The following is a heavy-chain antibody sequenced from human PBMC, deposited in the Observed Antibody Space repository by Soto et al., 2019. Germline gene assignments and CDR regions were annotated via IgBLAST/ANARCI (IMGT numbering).Heavy chain of an antibody. CDR2: IYYDGGT. V-gene: IGHV4-61*01. D-gene: IGHD6-13*01. Sequence: QVQLQESGPGLVKPSETLSLTCTVSGDSVISATYYWSWIRQPPGKGLEWIGYIYYDGGTTYNSSLKSRVNISTDASRSQLSLRLTSANSADTAVYYCARVLPGIAAAYDAFDVWGQGTMVTVSS. CDR1: GDSVISATYY. CDR3: ARVLPGIAAAYDAFDV. J-gene: IGHJ3*01.